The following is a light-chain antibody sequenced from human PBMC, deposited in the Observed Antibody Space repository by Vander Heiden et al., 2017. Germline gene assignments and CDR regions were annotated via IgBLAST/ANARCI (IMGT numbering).Light chain of an antibody. J-gene: IGKJ1*01. V-gene: IGKV4-1*01. Sequence: DIVMTQSPDSLAVALGARGTINWKSSQSILHSSDNKDYLAWYQQKPGQPPKLLISWASTRESGVPDRFSGSGSGTDFTLTISSLQAEDVAVYYCQQYYETRTFGQGTKVEIK. CDR1: QSILHSSDNKDY. CDR2: WAS. CDR3: QQYYETRT.